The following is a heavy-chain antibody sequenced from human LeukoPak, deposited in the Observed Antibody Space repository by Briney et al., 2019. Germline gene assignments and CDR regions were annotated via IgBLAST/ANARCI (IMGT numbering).Heavy chain of an antibody. CDR2: INHSGST. D-gene: IGHD7-27*01. CDR3: ARLGRTGTPRKGAFDI. J-gene: IGHJ3*02. V-gene: IGHV4-34*01. CDR1: GGSFSGYY. Sequence: PSETLSLTCAVYGGSFSGYYWSWIRQPPGKGLEWIGEINHSGSTNYNPSLKSRVTISVDTSKNQFSLKLSSVTAADTAVYYCARLGRTGTPRKGAFDIWGQGTMVTVSS.